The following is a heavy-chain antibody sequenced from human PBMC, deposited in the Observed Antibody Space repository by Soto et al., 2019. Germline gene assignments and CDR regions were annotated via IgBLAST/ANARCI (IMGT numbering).Heavy chain of an antibody. V-gene: IGHV4-30-4*01. CDR3: ARQYCSGGSCYYYYYMDV. Sequence: SETLSLTCTVSGGSISSGDYYWILIRQPPGKGLEWIGYIYYRGSTYYNPSLKRRVTISVDTSKNQFSLRLSSVTAADTAVYYCARQYCSGGSCYYYYYMDVWGKGTTVTVSS. J-gene: IGHJ6*03. CDR1: GGSISSGDYY. D-gene: IGHD2-15*01. CDR2: IYYRGST.